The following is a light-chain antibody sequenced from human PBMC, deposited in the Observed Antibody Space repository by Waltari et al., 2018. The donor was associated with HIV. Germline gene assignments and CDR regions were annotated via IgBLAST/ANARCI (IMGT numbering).Light chain of an antibody. CDR2: EVS. J-gene: IGKJ1*01. CDR1: QTLLHSAGKTS. Sequence: DIVMTQPPLSLSVTPGQPAPIPCKSSQTLLHSAGKTSLYWYLQQTGQPPQLLIDEVSNRVSGVPDRFSGSGSGTGFTLKNSRVKAKDVGVYYCMQRIQLRSTCGQGTKVEIK. CDR3: MQRIQLRST. V-gene: IGKV2D-29*01.